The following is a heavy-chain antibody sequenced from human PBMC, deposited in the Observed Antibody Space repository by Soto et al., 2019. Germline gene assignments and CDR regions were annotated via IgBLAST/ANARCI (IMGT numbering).Heavy chain of an antibody. D-gene: IGHD3-3*01. V-gene: IGHV1-46*03. Sequence: ASVKVSCKASGYTFTSYYMPWVRQAPGQRLEWMGIINTSGGSTSYAQKFQGRVTMTRDTSTRTVYMELSSLRSEDTAVYYCARGVYKLYYDFWSGYYAFDYWGQGTLVTVSS. CDR3: ARGVYKLYYDFWSGYYAFDY. J-gene: IGHJ4*02. CDR1: GYTFTSYY. CDR2: INTSGGST.